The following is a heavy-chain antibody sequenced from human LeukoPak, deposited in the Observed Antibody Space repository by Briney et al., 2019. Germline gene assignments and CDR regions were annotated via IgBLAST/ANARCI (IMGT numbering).Heavy chain of an antibody. CDR2: IIPIFGTA. D-gene: IGHD5-12*01. J-gene: IGHJ4*02. Sequence: RAASVKVSCKASGYTFTSYDFNWVRQAPGQGLEWMGGIIPIFGTANYAQKFQGRVTITADESTSTAYMELSSLRSEDTAVYYCARRRRWLRSYYFDYWGQGTLVTVSS. CDR3: ARRRRWLRSYYFDY. CDR1: GYTFTSYD. V-gene: IGHV1-69*13.